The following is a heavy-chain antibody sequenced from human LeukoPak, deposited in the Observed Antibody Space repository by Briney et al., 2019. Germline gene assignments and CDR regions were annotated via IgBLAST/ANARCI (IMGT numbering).Heavy chain of an antibody. V-gene: IGHV3-30*18. Sequence: GGSLRLSCAASGFNFSSYGMHWVRQAPGKGLEWVAVISFDERNKYYADSVKGRFTISRDNSKNTLDMQMNSLRAEDTPVYYCAKERHYVGTLDSWGQGTLVTVSS. CDR1: GFNFSSYG. J-gene: IGHJ4*02. D-gene: IGHD3-10*02. CDR3: AKERHYVGTLDS. CDR2: ISFDERNK.